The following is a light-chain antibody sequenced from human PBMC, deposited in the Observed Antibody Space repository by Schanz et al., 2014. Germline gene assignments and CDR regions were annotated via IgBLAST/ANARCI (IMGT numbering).Light chain of an antibody. CDR1: KLGDKY. V-gene: IGLV3-1*01. CDR2: QDT. Sequence: SYELTQPPSVSVSPGQTASITCSGNKLGDKYACWYQQKPGQSPVLVIYQDTKRPSGIPGRFSGSNSGNTATLTISGTQAMDEADYYCQAWDSITGAVFGGGTKLTVL. J-gene: IGLJ2*01. CDR3: QAWDSITGAV.